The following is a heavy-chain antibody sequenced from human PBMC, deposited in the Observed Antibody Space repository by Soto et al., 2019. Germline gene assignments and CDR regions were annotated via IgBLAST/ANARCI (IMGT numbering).Heavy chain of an antibody. CDR2: IYHSGST. D-gene: IGHD3-22*01. CDR3: ARQASGYYYGWFDP. Sequence: PSETLSLTCAVSGGSISSGGYSWSWIRQPPGKGLEWIGYIYHSGSTYYNPSLKSRVTISVDRSKNQFSLKLSSVTAADTAVYYCARQASGYYYGWFDPWGQGTLVTVS. J-gene: IGHJ5*02. V-gene: IGHV4-30-2*01. CDR1: GGSISSGGYS.